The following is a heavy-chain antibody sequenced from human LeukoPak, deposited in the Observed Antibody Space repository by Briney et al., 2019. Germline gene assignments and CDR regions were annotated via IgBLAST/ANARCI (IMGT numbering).Heavy chain of an antibody. CDR2: INEDGSVI. CDR1: GFTFYRHR. Sequence: PGGSLRLSCAASGFTFYRHRMRWVRQARGKGVEWVASINEDGSVIHYVDSVKGGFIISSDNANHSLSLQMNRLSADDTAMYYCARLFGEATIYDLWGQGTPVPVSS. CDR3: ARLFGEATIYDL. V-gene: IGHV3-7*01. D-gene: IGHD5-12*01. J-gene: IGHJ1*01.